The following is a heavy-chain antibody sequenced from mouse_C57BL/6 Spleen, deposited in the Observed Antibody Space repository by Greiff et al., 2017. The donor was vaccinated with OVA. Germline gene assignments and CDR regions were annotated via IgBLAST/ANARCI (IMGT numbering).Heavy chain of an antibody. V-gene: IGHV1-64*01. CDR1: GYTFTSYW. D-gene: IGHD1-1*01. CDR3: ARHLDYYGSSYKEDFDV. Sequence: VQLQQSGAELVKPGASVKLSCKASGYTFTSYWMHWVKQRPGQGLEWIGMIHPNSGSTNYNEKFKSKATLTVDKSSSTAYMQLSSLTSEDSAVYYCARHLDYYGSSYKEDFDVWGTGTTVTVSS. CDR2: IHPNSGST. J-gene: IGHJ1*03.